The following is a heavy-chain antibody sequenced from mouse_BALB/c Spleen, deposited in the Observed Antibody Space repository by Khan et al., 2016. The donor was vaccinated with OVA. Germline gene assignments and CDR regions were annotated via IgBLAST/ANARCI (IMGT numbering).Heavy chain of an antibody. CDR3: GRSTMVTTEFAD. V-gene: IGHV1S81*02. D-gene: IGHD2-2*01. Sequence: QVQLQQPGAELVKPGASVKLSCKASGYTFTSYWMQWVKQRPGQGLEWIGEINPSNGRSYYTENFKRKVTLTVDKSSTTAHMQLSSLTSEGSAVYYCGRSTMVTTEFADWGQGNLVT. J-gene: IGHJ3*01. CDR1: GYTFTSYW. CDR2: INPSNGRS.